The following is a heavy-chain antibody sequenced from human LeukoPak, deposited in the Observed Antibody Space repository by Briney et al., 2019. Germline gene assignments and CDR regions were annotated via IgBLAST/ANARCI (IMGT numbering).Heavy chain of an antibody. J-gene: IGHJ4*02. V-gene: IGHV3-33*01. CDR2: IWYDGGNK. CDR1: GFTFSSYG. D-gene: IGHD6-13*01. Sequence: GGSLRLSCAASGFTFSSYGMHWVRQAPGKGLEWVAVIWYDGGNKYYADSVKGRFTISRDNSKNTLYLQMNSLRAEDTAVYYCARDTYSSSYFDYWGQGTLVTISS. CDR3: ARDTYSSSYFDY.